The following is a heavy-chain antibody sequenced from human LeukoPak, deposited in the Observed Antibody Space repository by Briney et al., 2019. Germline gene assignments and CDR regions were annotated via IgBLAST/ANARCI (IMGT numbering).Heavy chain of an antibody. CDR3: AKDINCYDRVGDAFDI. J-gene: IGHJ3*02. CDR2: ICWNSGSI. Sequence: PGGSLRLSCAASGFTFDDYAMHWVRQAPGKGPEWVAGICWNSGSIGYADSVKGRFTISRDNAKNSLYLQMNRLRAQDTALYYCAKDINCYDRVGDAFDIWGQGTMVTVSS. CDR1: GFTFDDYA. D-gene: IGHD2-2*01. V-gene: IGHV3-9*01.